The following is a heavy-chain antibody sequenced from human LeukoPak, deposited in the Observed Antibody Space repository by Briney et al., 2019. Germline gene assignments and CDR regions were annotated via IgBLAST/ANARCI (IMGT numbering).Heavy chain of an antibody. D-gene: IGHD4-17*01. Sequence: GGSLRLSCAASGFNFNNYAMTWVRQAPGKGLEWVSVIGSDGGGIQYADSVKGRFTISRDNSKNTLYLQMNSLRAEDTAVYYCARLSAVPNDYGDAGGGWGQGTLVTVSS. V-gene: IGHV3-23*01. CDR3: ARLSAVPNDYGDAGGG. CDR1: GFNFNNYA. J-gene: IGHJ4*02. CDR2: IGSDGGGI.